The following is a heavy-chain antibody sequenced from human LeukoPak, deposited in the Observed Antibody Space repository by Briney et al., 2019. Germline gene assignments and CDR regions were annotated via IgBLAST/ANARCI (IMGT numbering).Heavy chain of an antibody. CDR2: LSGTGGTT. V-gene: IGHV3-23*01. J-gene: IGHJ4*02. Sequence: GGSLRLSCAASGFTFSTYAMTWVRQAPGKGLEWVSTLSGTGGTTYYADSVKGRFTISRDNSMNTLYLQMNSLRAEDTAVYYCAKDSPYIGYCTGGVCGYWGQGTLVTVSS. D-gene: IGHD2-8*02. CDR1: GFTFSTYA. CDR3: AKDSPYIGYCTGGVCGY.